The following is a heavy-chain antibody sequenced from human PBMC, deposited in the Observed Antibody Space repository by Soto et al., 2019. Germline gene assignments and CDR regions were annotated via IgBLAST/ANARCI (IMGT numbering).Heavy chain of an antibody. CDR1: GFTFSNYG. J-gene: IGHJ4*02. V-gene: IGHV3-30*18. CDR3: AKDLEYSSSRFDY. D-gene: IGHD6-6*01. Sequence: PGGSLRLSCAASGFTFSNYGVHWVRQAPGKGLEWVAVISYDGSNKYYADSVKGRFTISRDNSKNTLYLQMNSLRVEDTAVYYYAKDLEYSSSRFDYWGQGTLVTVSS. CDR2: ISYDGSNK.